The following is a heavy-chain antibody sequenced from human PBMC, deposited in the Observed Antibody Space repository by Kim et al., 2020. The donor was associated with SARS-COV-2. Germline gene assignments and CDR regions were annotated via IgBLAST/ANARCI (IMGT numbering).Heavy chain of an antibody. V-gene: IGHV3-73*01. CDR2: IRSKANSYAT. Sequence: GGSLRLSCAASGFTFSGSAMHWVRQASGKGLEWVGRIRSKANSYATAYAASVKGRFTISRDDSKNTAYLQMNSLKTEDTAVYYCTRLDPTVTPDYWGQGTLVTVSS. CDR1: GFTFSGSA. D-gene: IGHD4-17*01. J-gene: IGHJ4*02. CDR3: TRLDPTVTPDY.